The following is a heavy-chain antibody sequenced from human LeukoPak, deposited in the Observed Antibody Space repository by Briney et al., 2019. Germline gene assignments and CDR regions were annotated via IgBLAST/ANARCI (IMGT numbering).Heavy chain of an antibody. J-gene: IGHJ4*02. CDR3: ARQRHSSGRRFDY. CDR2: IYYSGST. D-gene: IGHD6-19*01. V-gene: IGHV4-59*01. Sequence: PSETLSLTCTVSGGSISSYYWSWIRQPPGKGLEWIGYIYYSGSTKYNPSLESRVSISIDTSKNQFSLTLNSVTAADTAIYYCARQRHSSGRRFDYWGQGTLVTVSS. CDR1: GGSISSYY.